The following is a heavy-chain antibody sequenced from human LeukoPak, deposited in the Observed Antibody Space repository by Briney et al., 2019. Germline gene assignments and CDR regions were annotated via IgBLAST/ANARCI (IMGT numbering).Heavy chain of an antibody. CDR2: ISYDGSNK. J-gene: IGHJ4*02. D-gene: IGHD3-10*01. CDR3: ARTTEVLLWFGELEY. V-gene: IGHV3-30*04. Sequence: GGSLRLSCAASGFTFSSYAMHWVRQAPGKGLEWVAVISYDGSNKYYADSVKGRFTISRDNSKNTLYLQMNSLRAEDTAVYYCARTTEVLLWFGELEYWGQVTLVTVSS. CDR1: GFTFSSYA.